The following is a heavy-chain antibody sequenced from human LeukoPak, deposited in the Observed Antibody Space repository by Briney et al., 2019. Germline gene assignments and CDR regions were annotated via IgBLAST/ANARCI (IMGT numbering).Heavy chain of an antibody. D-gene: IGHD3-10*01. CDR2: IKEDGSDK. J-gene: IGHJ6*03. V-gene: IGHV3-7*01. CDR3: ARMYYYGSGYYYMDV. Sequence: PGGSLRLSCAASGFTFSNYWMSWVRQAPGKGLEWVANIKEDGSDKYYVDSVKGRFTISRDSAKNSLYLQMNSLRAEDTAVYYCARMYYYGSGYYYMDVWGKGTTVTASS. CDR1: GFTFSNYW.